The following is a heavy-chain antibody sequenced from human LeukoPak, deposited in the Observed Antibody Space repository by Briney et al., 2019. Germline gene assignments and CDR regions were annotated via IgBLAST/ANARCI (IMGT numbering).Heavy chain of an antibody. Sequence: QPGGSLRLSCAASGFTFSYYWMHWVRQAPGKGLVWVSRISKDGSATSHADSVKGRFTISRDNAKNTLYLQMHSLRAEDAAVYYCARDMDEDYSGNTLDYWGRGTLVTVSS. J-gene: IGHJ4*02. CDR3: ARDMDEDYSGNTLDY. CDR2: ISKDGSAT. D-gene: IGHD4-23*01. CDR1: GFTFSYYW. V-gene: IGHV3-74*01.